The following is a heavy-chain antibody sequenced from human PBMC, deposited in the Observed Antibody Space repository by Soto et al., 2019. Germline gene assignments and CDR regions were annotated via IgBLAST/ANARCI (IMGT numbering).Heavy chain of an antibody. CDR1: GGSIISGHW. D-gene: IGHD3-10*02. V-gene: IGHV4-4*02. J-gene: IGHJ6*02. CDR2: IYESGIT. Sequence: SETLSLTCAVSGGSIISGHWWTWVRQSPGKGLEWVGEIYESGITNYNPSLNGRLSISMDKSKNQFSLKLTSVTAADTALYFCARGFSMSDTSDKDRFYFYYCLNVWGQGTTVTVSS. CDR3: ARGFSMSDTSDKDRFYFYYCLNV.